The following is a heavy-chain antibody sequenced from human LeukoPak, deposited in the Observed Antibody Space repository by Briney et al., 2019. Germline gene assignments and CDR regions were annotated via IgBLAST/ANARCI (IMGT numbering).Heavy chain of an antibody. CDR2: ISSDGSNE. Sequence: GRSLRLSCAASGFSFSSYGLHWVRQAPGKGLEWVAVISSDGSNEYYADSVKGRFTISRDNSKSTLYLQMNSLRAEDTAVYFCAKDRDRHDYSDCFDYWGQGTLVTVSS. V-gene: IGHV3-30*18. CDR3: AKDRDRHDYSDCFDY. CDR1: GFSFSSYG. J-gene: IGHJ4*02. D-gene: IGHD4-11*01.